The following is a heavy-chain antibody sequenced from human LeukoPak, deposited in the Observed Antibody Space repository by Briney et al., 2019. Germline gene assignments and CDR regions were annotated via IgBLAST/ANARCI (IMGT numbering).Heavy chain of an antibody. CDR1: GFTFSDHA. Sequence: GGSLRLSCAASGFTFSDHAMHWVRQAPGKGLEWVSAVGIAADTFYPGSVKGRFTISRDNAKNSLYLQMSSLRAEDTAVYYCARKGELERRRSWDCWGQGTLVTVSS. CDR2: VGIAADT. CDR3: ARKGELERRRSWDC. D-gene: IGHD1-1*01. J-gene: IGHJ4*02. V-gene: IGHV3-13*01.